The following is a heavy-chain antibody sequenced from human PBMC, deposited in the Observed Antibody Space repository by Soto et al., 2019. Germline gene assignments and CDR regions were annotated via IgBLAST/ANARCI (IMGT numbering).Heavy chain of an antibody. Sequence: GGSLRLSCAASGFTFSSYSMNWVRQAPGKGLEWVSYISSSSSTIYYADSVKGRFTISRDNAKNSLYLQMNSLRDEDTAVYYCAKTRNYDILTGSDPMDVWGQGTTVTVSS. J-gene: IGHJ6*02. V-gene: IGHV3-48*02. CDR1: GFTFSSYS. CDR3: AKTRNYDILTGSDPMDV. CDR2: ISSSSSTI. D-gene: IGHD3-9*01.